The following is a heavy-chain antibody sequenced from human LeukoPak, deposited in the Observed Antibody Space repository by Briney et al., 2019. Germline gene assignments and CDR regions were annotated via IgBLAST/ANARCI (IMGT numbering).Heavy chain of an antibody. J-gene: IGHJ4*02. V-gene: IGHV3-74*01. CDR3: VTSYSSSWYNY. Sequence: GGSLRLSCAASGFTFSSYWMHWVRQAPGKGLVWVSRINSDGSSTSYADSVKGRFTISRDNAKNTLYLQMNSLRAEDTAVYYCVTSYSSSWYNYWGQGTLVTVSS. CDR1: GFTFSSYW. D-gene: IGHD6-13*01. CDR2: INSDGSST.